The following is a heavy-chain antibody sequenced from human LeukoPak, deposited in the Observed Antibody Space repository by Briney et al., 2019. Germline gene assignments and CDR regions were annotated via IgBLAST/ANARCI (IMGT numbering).Heavy chain of an antibody. Sequence: GGSLRLSCAASEFTFSSYWMTWVRQAPGKGLEWVANIKQDGGEKYYVDSVKGRFTISRDNAKNSLYLQMNSLRAEDTAVYYCARDFGDYFPGIDYWGQGTLVTVSS. CDR1: EFTFSSYW. V-gene: IGHV3-7*01. J-gene: IGHJ4*02. CDR3: ARDFGDYFPGIDY. CDR2: IKQDGGEK. D-gene: IGHD4-17*01.